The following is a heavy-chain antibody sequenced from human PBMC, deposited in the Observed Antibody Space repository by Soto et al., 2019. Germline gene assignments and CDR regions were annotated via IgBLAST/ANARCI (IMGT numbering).Heavy chain of an antibody. CDR3: AKRRMVRGVGNWFDP. CDR2: ISGSGGST. V-gene: IGHV3-23*01. J-gene: IGHJ5*02. Sequence: EVQLLESGGGLVQPGGSLRLSCAASGFTFSSYAMSWVRQAPGKGLEWVSAISGSGGSTYYADSVKGRFTISRDNSKNTLYLQMTSLRAEDTAVYYCAKRRMVRGVGNWFDPWGQGTLVTVSS. D-gene: IGHD3-10*01. CDR1: GFTFSSYA.